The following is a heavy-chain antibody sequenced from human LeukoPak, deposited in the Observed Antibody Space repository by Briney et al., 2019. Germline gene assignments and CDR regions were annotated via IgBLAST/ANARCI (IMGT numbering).Heavy chain of an antibody. D-gene: IGHD3-10*01. CDR2: IYYSGST. Sequence: SRTLSLTCTVSGGSISSGDYYWSWIRQPPGTGLEWIGYIYYSGSTYYNPSLKSRVTISVDTSKNQFSLKLSFVTAADTAVYYCARGHYGSGSYYLYYFDYWGQGTLVTVSS. J-gene: IGHJ4*02. CDR3: ARGHYGSGSYYLYYFDY. CDR1: GGSISSGDYY. V-gene: IGHV4-30-4*01.